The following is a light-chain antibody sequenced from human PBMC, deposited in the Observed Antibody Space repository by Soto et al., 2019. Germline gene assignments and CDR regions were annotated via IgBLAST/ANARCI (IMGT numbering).Light chain of an antibody. J-gene: IGKJ4*01. CDR2: DAS. Sequence: EIVLTQSPATLSLSPGERATLSCRASQSVSSYLAWYQQKPGQAPRLLIYDASNRATGIPARFSGSGSGTAFTLTISSLEPEDFAVYYCQQRSNWPPVFGGGTKVEIK. CDR1: QSVSSY. CDR3: QQRSNWPPV. V-gene: IGKV3-11*01.